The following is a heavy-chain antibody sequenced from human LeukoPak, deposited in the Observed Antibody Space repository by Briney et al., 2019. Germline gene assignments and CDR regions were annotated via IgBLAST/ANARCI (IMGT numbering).Heavy chain of an antibody. J-gene: IGHJ4*02. D-gene: IGHD1-26*01. CDR3: AATTIRLGN. V-gene: IGHV4-39*07. Sequence: PSETLSLTCTVSGGSLSSSSHYWGWIRQPPGKGLEWLGSMYYRGSTYHNPSLKSRVTIDTSKNKSSLILNSITAAAPACDYFAATTIRLGNWGQGTLVS. CDR2: MYYRGST. CDR1: GGSLSSSSHY.